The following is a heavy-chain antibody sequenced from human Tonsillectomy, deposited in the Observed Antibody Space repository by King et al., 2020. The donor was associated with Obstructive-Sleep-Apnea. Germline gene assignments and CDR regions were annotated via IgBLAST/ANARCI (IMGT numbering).Heavy chain of an antibody. CDR3: TRGGGAAADVYWFDP. Sequence: VQLVESGGGLVQPGRSLRLSCVASGFSFDDYAMHWVRQTPGKGLEWVSGIGWNSGSIDYADSVKGRFTISRDNAKNSLYLQMNSLRAEDTAFYYCTRGGGAAADVYWFDPWGQGTLVTVSS. D-gene: IGHD6-13*01. CDR1: GFSFDDYA. V-gene: IGHV3-9*01. J-gene: IGHJ5*02. CDR2: IGWNSGSI.